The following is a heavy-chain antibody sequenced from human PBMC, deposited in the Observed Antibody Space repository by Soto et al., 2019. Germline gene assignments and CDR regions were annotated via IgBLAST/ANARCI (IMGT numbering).Heavy chain of an antibody. Sequence: GKGLEWIGYIYYSGSTNYNPSLKSRVTISVDTSKNQFSLKLSSVTAADTAVYYCARRLSDVWLHGGWHDPRGQGTLVTVS. CDR3: ARRLSDVWLHGGWHDP. J-gene: IGHJ5*02. CDR2: IYYSGST. D-gene: IGHD5-12*01. V-gene: IGHV4-59*08.